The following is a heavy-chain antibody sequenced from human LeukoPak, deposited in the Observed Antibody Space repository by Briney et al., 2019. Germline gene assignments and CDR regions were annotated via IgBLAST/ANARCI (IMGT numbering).Heavy chain of an antibody. J-gene: IGHJ4*02. CDR3: ARDITYYYDSRALDY. Sequence: PGRSLRPSCAASGFTFSSYAMHWVRQAPGKGLEWVAVISYDGSNKYYADSVKGRFTISRDNSKNTLYLQMNSLRAEDTAVYYCARDITYYYDSRALDYWGQGTLVTVSS. V-gene: IGHV3-30-3*01. CDR1: GFTFSSYA. D-gene: IGHD3-22*01. CDR2: ISYDGSNK.